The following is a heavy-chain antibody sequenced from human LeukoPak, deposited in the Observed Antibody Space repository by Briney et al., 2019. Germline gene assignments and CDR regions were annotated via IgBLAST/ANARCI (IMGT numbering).Heavy chain of an antibody. V-gene: IGHV3-21*01. CDR2: ISSSSSYI. D-gene: IGHD6-19*01. CDR3: AGVPYSSGWSDY. J-gene: IGHJ4*02. CDR1: GFTFSSYS. Sequence: GGSLRLSCAASGFTFSSYSMNWVRQAPGKGLEWVSSISSSSSYIYYADSVKGRFTISRDNAKNSLYLQMNSLRAEDTAVYYCAGVPYSSGWSDYWGQGTLVTVSS.